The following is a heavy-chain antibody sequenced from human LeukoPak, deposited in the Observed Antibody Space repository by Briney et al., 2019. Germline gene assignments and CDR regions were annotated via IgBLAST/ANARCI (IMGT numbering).Heavy chain of an antibody. D-gene: IGHD4-17*01. Sequence: ASETLSLTCTVSGGSISSYYWSWIRQPPGKGLEWIGYIYYSGSTNYNPSLKSRVTISVDTSKNQFSLKLSSVTAADTAVYYCARSPSTVTTGMDVWGQGTTVTVSS. V-gene: IGHV4-59*01. CDR1: GGSISSYY. CDR3: ARSPSTVTTGMDV. J-gene: IGHJ6*02. CDR2: IYYSGST.